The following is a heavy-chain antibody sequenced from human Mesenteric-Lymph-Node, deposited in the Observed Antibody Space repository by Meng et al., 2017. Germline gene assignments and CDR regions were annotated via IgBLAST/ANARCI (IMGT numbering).Heavy chain of an antibody. V-gene: IGHV3-30-3*01. Sequence: QVQLVESGGGVVQPGRSLRLSCVASGLSFNTHAMHWVRQAPGKGLEWVAVISYDGTNKYYADSVMGRFTISRDNAKNSLYLQMNSLRAEDTAVYYCAREDYGEGGGFDYWGQGTLVTVSS. CDR3: AREDYGEGGGFDY. CDR1: GLSFNTHA. J-gene: IGHJ4*02. CDR2: ISYDGTNK. D-gene: IGHD4-17*01.